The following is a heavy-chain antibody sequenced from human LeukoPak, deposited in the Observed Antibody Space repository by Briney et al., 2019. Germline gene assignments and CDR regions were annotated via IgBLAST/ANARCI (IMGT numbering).Heavy chain of an antibody. J-gene: IGHJ6*03. Sequence: KPSETLSLTCTVSGYSISSGSCWGWIRQPPGKGLEWIGSIYYSGSTYYNPSLKSRVTISVDTSKNQFSLKLSSVTAADTAVYYCARVPYYYYYMDAWGKGTTVTISS. CDR3: ARVPYYYYYMDA. CDR2: IYYSGST. V-gene: IGHV4-38-2*02. CDR1: GYSISSGSC.